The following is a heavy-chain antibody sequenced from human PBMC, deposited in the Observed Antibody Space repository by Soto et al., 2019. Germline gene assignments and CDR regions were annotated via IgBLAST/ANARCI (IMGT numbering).Heavy chain of an antibody. D-gene: IGHD6-13*01. V-gene: IGHV4-59*01. CDR2: IYYSGST. CDR1: GGSISSYY. J-gene: IGHJ4*02. CDR3: ALAAAGTGLFDY. Sequence: QVQLQESGPGLVKPSETLSLTCTVSGGSISSYYWSWIRQPPGKGLEWIGYIYYSGSTNYNPSLKSRVTISVDTSKNQFSLKLSSVTAADTAVYYCALAAAGTGLFDYWGQGTLLTVSS.